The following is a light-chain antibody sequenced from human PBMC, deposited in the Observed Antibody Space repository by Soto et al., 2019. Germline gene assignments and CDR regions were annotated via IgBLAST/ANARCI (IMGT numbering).Light chain of an antibody. CDR1: QSVTSSY. CDR3: QQYARSPLT. V-gene: IGKV3-20*01. CDR2: GAS. J-gene: IGKJ3*01. Sequence: EIVLTQSPGTLSLSPGERATLSCRASQSVTSSYLTWYQQKPGQAPRLLIYGASNRATGIPDRFSGSGSGTDFPLTISRLEPEDFAVYYCQQYARSPLTFGPGTKVDI.